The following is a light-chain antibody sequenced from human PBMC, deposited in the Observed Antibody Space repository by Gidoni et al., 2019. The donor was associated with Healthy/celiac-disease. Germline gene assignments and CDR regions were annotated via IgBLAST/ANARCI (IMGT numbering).Light chain of an antibody. J-gene: IGKJ2*01. CDR1: QSISSW. V-gene: IGKV1-5*03. Sequence: DIQMTQSTSTLSASVGDRVTITCRASQSISSWLAWYQPKPGKAPKLLIYKASSLESGVPSRFSGSGSGTEFTLTISSLQPDDFATYYCQQYNTYPHIFGQGTKLEIK. CDR3: QQYNTYPHI. CDR2: KAS.